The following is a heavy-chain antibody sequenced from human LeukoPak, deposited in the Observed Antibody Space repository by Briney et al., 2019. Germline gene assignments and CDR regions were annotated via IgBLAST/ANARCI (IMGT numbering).Heavy chain of an antibody. CDR1: GGSLSGYY. Sequence: SETLSLTCAVYGGSLSGYYWSWIRQPPGKGLEWIGETNHSGSTNYNPSLKSRVTMSVLTSKNQFSLKLSSVTAADTALYYCARHIKDTAACDSWGQGTLVTASS. V-gene: IGHV4-34*01. CDR3: ARHIKDTAACDS. J-gene: IGHJ4*02. CDR2: TNHSGST. D-gene: IGHD6-13*01.